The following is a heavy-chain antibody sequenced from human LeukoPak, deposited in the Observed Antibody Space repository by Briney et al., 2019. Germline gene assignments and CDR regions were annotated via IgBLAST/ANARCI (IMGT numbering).Heavy chain of an antibody. D-gene: IGHD3-9*01. V-gene: IGHV1-2*02. Sequence: ASVKVSCKVSGYTLTELSMHWVRQAPGQGLEWMGWINPNSGGTNYAQKFQGRVTMTRDTSISTAYMELSRLRSDDTAVYYCARGGEGIRYPDYWGQGTLVTVSS. CDR2: INPNSGGT. CDR3: ARGGEGIRYPDY. CDR1: GYTLTELS. J-gene: IGHJ4*02.